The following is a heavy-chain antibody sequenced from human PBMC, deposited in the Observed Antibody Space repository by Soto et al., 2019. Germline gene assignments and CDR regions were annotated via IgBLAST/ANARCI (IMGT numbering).Heavy chain of an antibody. CDR2: ISFDGSNK. Sequence: QGQLVESGGGVVQPGGSLRLSCAVSGFTFSNYGMHWVRQAPGKGLEWVAVISFDGSNKYYADSVKGRFTISRDNSKNTLYLQMNSLRAEYTAVDYCAKDLGSGSYLCDAFDIWRQVTMVTVSS. J-gene: IGHJ3*02. CDR3: AKDLGSGSYLCDAFDI. D-gene: IGHD1-26*01. CDR1: GFTFSNYG. V-gene: IGHV3-30*18.